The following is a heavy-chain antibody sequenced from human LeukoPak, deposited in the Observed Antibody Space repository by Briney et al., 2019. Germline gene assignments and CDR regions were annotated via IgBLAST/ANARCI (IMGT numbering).Heavy chain of an antibody. V-gene: IGHV3-23*01. J-gene: IGHJ4*01. CDR2: ITGGGGST. D-gene: IGHD1-26*01. CDR3: AQRNMGAVEC. CDR1: GFTFSSYA. Sequence: GGSLRLSCAASGFTFSSYAMSWVRQAPGKGLEWVSAITGGGGSTYYADSVKGRFTISRDNSKNTVFLQMDSLKAEDTAVYYCAQRNMGAVECWGHGTLVTVSS.